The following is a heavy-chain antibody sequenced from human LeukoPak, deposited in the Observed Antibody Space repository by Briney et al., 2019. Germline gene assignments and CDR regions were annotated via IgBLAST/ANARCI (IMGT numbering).Heavy chain of an antibody. V-gene: IGHV1-8*01. CDR2: MNPDSGDT. D-gene: IGHD3-22*01. Sequence: ASVKVSCKASGYTFTSYDINWVRQATGQGLEWMGWMNPDSGDTAYAQKFQGRITMTRTTSISTAYLDLSGLRSEDTAVYYCARGLGTYDSSELTWPMISFWGQGTLVTVSS. J-gene: IGHJ4*02. CDR1: GYTFTSYD. CDR3: ARGLGTYDSSELTWPMISF.